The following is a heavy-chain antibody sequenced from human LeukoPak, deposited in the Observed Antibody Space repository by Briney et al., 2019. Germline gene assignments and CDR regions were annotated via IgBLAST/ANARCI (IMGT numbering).Heavy chain of an antibody. Sequence: PSETLSLTCTVSGGSISSSSYYWGWIRQPPGKGLEWIGRIYTSGSTNYNPSLKSRVTISVDTSKNQFSLKLSSVTAADTAVYYCAREGGVVPAVGNWFDPWGQGTLVTVSS. CDR2: IYTSGST. CDR3: AREGGVVPAVGNWFDP. CDR1: GGSISSSSYY. D-gene: IGHD2-2*01. J-gene: IGHJ5*02. V-gene: IGHV4-39*07.